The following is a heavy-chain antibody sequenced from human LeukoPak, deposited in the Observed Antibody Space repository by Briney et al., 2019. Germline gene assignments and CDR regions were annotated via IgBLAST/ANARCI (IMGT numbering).Heavy chain of an antibody. D-gene: IGHD4-17*01. CDR3: ARHGPDYGDYLCYDY. Sequence: GESLKISCKGSGYSFTSYWIGWVRQMPGKGLEWMGIIYPGDSDTRYSPSFQGQVTIPADKSISTAYLQWSSLKASDTAMYYCARHGPDYGDYLCYDYWGQGTLVTVSS. J-gene: IGHJ4*02. CDR1: GYSFTSYW. CDR2: IYPGDSDT. V-gene: IGHV5-51*01.